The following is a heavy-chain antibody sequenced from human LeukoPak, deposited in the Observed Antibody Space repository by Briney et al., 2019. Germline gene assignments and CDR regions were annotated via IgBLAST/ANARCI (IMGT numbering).Heavy chain of an antibody. Sequence: GGSLRLSCADSGFKFDDDAMHWVRQAPGKGLEWVSGISWNSGRIAYSDSVKGRFTISRDNAKNSLYLQMNSLRTEDTAFYYCIAGRYSSSCPYFQHWGQGTLVTVSS. J-gene: IGHJ1*01. CDR2: ISWNSGRI. CDR3: IAGRYSSSCPYFQH. CDR1: GFKFDDDA. D-gene: IGHD6-19*01. V-gene: IGHV3-9*01.